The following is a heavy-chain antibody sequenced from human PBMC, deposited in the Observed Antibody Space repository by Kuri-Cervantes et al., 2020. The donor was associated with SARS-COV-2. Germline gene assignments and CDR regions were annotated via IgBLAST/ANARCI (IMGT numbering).Heavy chain of an antibody. CDR1: GGTFSSYA. J-gene: IGHJ6*03. CDR2: IIPILGTA. V-gene: IGHV1-69*04. D-gene: IGHD6-19*01. CDR3: ASGYSSGSHYYYYMDV. Sequence: SVKVSCKASGGTFSSYAISWVRQAPGQGLEWMGRIIPILGTANYAQKFQGRVTITADKSTSTAYMELSSLRSEDTAVYYCASGYSSGSHYYYYMDVWGKGTTVTVSS.